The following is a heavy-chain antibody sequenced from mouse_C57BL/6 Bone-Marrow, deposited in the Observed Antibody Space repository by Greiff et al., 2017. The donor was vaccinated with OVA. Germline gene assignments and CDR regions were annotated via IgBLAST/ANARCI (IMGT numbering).Heavy chain of an antibody. CDR2: INPNNGGT. CDR3: ARIFIRAY. J-gene: IGHJ3*01. V-gene: IGHV1-26*01. CDR1: GYTFTDYY. D-gene: IGHD1-1*01. Sequence: VQLQQSGPELVKPGASVKISCKASGYTFTDYYMNWVKQSHGKSLEWIGDINPNNGGTSYNQKFKGKATLTVDKSSSTAYMELRSLTSEDSAVYYCARIFIRAYWGQGTLVTVSA.